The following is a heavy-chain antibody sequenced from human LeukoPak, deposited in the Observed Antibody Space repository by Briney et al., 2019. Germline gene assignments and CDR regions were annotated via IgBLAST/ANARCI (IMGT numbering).Heavy chain of an antibody. D-gene: IGHD4-23*01. CDR2: IYYSGST. J-gene: IGHJ5*02. Sequence: PSETLSLTCTVSGGSISSSSYYWGWIRQPPGKGLEWIGSIYYSGSTYYNPSLKSRVTISVDTSKNQFSLKLSSVTAADTAVYYCARASGSVGFDPWGQGTLVTVSS. CDR3: ARASGSVGFDP. CDR1: GGSISSSSYY. V-gene: IGHV4-39*07.